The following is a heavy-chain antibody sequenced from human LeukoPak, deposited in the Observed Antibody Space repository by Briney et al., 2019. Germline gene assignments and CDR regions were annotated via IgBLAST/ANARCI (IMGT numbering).Heavy chain of an antibody. CDR3: ANYGDYVSFDY. J-gene: IGHJ4*02. CDR1: GFTFSSYA. CDR2: VSSSGDRT. V-gene: IGHV3-23*01. D-gene: IGHD4-17*01. Sequence: GGSLRLSCAASGFTFSSYAMSWVRQAPGKGLEWVSSVSSSGDRTFYADSVKDRFTISRDNSKNTLYLQMNSLRAEDTAVYYCANYGDYVSFDYWGQGTLVTVSS.